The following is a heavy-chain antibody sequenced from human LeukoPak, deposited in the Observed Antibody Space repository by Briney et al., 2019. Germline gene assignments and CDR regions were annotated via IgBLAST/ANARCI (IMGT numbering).Heavy chain of an antibody. CDR2: ISAYNGNT. CDR3: ARGNQQLVRDAFDI. Sequence: GASVKVSCKASGYTFTSYGISWVRQAPGQGLEWMGWISAYNGNTNYAQKPQGRVTMTTDTSTSTAYMELRSLRSDDTAVYYCARGNQQLVRDAFDIWGQGTMVTVSS. CDR1: GYTFTSYG. J-gene: IGHJ3*02. V-gene: IGHV1-18*04. D-gene: IGHD6-13*01.